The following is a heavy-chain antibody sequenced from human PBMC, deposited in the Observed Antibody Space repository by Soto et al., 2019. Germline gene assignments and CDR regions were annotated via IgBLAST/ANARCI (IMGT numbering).Heavy chain of an antibody. D-gene: IGHD3-22*01. CDR1: GYTFTSYD. J-gene: IGHJ4*02. V-gene: IGHV1-3*01. CDR3: ARPTYYYDSSGYSH. CDR2: INAGNGNT. Sequence: ASVKVSCKASGYTFTSYDINWVRQAPGQRLEWMGWINAGNGNTKYSQKFQGRVTITRDTSASTAYMELSSLRSEDTAVYYCARPTYYYDSSGYSHWGQGTLVTVSS.